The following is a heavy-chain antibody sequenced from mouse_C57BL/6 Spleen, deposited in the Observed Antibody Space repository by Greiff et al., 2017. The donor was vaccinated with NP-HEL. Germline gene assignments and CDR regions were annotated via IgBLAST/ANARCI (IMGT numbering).Heavy chain of an antibody. Sequence: VQLQQSGPGLVQPSQSLSITCTVSGFSLTSYGVHWVRQSPGKGLEWLGVIWRGGSTDYNAAFISRLSISKDNSKSQVFFRMNSLQADDTAIYYCARGNYGWYFDVWGTGTTVTVSS. CDR1: GFSLTSYG. CDR3: ARGNYGWYFDV. CDR2: IWRGGST. J-gene: IGHJ1*03. V-gene: IGHV2-2*01. D-gene: IGHD2-1*01.